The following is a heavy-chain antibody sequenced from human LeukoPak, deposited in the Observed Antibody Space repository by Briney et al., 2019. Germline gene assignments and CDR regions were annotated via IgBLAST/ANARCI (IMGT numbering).Heavy chain of an antibody. D-gene: IGHD3-22*01. J-gene: IGHJ4*02. CDR2: ISYDGSNK. CDR1: GLTLSSYA. V-gene: IGHV3-30-3*01. CDR3: ARGYYYDSSGYYSTFDY. Sequence: GRSLRLSCAASGLTLSSYAMHWVRQAPGQGLEWVPVISYDGSNKYYADSVKGRFTISRDNSKNTLYLQMNSLRADDTAVYYCARGYYYDSSGYYSTFDYWGQGTLVTVSS.